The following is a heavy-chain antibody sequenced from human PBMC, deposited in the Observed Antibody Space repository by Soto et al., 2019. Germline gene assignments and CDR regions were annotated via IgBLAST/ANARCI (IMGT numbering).Heavy chain of an antibody. Sequence: PSETLSLTXTVSGGSISSYYWSWIRQPPGKGLEWIGYIYYSGSTNYNPSLKSRVTISVDTSKNQFSLKLSSVTAADTAVYYCARDMSSGWLDYWGQGTLVTVSS. CDR3: ARDMSSGWLDY. CDR2: IYYSGST. D-gene: IGHD6-19*01. V-gene: IGHV4-59*01. J-gene: IGHJ4*02. CDR1: GGSISSYY.